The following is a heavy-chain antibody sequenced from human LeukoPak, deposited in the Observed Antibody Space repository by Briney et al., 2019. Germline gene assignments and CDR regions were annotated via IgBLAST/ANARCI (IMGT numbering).Heavy chain of an antibody. CDR1: GGSISSYY. CDR2: INHSGST. Sequence: PSETLSLTCTVSGGSISSYYWSWIRQPPGKGLEWIGEINHSGSTNYNPSLKSRVTISVDTSKHQFSLKLSSVTAADTAVYYCARHMATTWYYCDSSGYYNWFDPWGQGTLVTVSS. D-gene: IGHD3-22*01. CDR3: ARHMATTWYYCDSSGYYNWFDP. J-gene: IGHJ5*02. V-gene: IGHV4-34*01.